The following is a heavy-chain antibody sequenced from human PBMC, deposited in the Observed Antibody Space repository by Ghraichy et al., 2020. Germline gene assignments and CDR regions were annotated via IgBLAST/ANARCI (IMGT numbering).Heavy chain of an antibody. CDR1: GFTFSSYA. CDR3: AKVGDDILTGYYLYGMDV. J-gene: IGHJ6*02. V-gene: IGHV3-23*01. Sequence: GALRLSCAASGFTFSSYAMSWVRQAPGKGLEWVSAISGSGGSTYYADSVKGRFTISRDNSKNTLYLQMNSLRAEDTAVYYCAKVGDDILTGYYLYGMDVWGQGTTVTVSS. D-gene: IGHD3-9*01. CDR2: ISGSGGST.